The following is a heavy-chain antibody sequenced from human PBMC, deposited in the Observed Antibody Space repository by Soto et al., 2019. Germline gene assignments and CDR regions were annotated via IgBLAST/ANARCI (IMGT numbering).Heavy chain of an antibody. CDR2: ISVYNGNT. V-gene: IGHV1-18*01. D-gene: IGHD3-3*01. J-gene: IGHJ6*02. CDR1: GYTFTTYG. CDR3: ARCNDFWSGYSRGGMDV. Sequence: QVLLVQSGAEVKEPGASVRVSCKASGYTFTTYGIAWVRQAPGQGPEWMGWISVYNGNTNSAQKVRGRLTMTTDTYTSTAYMELRSLRSDDTAVYYCARCNDFWSGYSRGGMDVWGQGTTVTVSS.